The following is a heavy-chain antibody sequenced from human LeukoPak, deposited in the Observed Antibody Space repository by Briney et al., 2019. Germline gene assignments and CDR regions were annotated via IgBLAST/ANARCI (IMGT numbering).Heavy chain of an antibody. Sequence: GGSLRLSCAAPGFTFSSYWMHWVRQAPGKGVVWVSRINSDGSSTSYADSVKGRFTISRDNAKNTLYLQMNSLRAEDTAVYYCALSRYDYVWGSYRYDYWGQGTLVTVSS. CDR1: GFTFSSYW. D-gene: IGHD3-16*02. J-gene: IGHJ4*02. CDR3: ALSRYDYVWGSYRYDY. CDR2: INSDGSST. V-gene: IGHV3-74*01.